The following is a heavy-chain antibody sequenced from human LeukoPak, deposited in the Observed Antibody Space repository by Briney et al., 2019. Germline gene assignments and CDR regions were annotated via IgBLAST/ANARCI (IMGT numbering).Heavy chain of an antibody. V-gene: IGHV3-30*18. Sequence: PGRSLRLSCAASGFTFSSYGMHWVRQAPGKGLEWVAVISYDGSNKYYADSVKGRFTISRDNSKNTLYLQMNSLRAEDTAVYYCAKDRLYTYGYVDYWGQGTLVTVSS. D-gene: IGHD5-18*01. J-gene: IGHJ4*02. CDR1: GFTFSSYG. CDR2: ISYDGSNK. CDR3: AKDRLYTYGYVDY.